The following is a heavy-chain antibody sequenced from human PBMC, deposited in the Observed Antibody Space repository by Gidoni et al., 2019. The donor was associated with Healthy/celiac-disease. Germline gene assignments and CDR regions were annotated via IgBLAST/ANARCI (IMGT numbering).Heavy chain of an antibody. CDR1: GGTFSSYA. CDR2: IIPILGIA. CDR3: ARGDFEIAAAGGAYYFDY. Sequence: QVQLVQSGAEVKKPGSSVKVSCKTSGGTFSSYAISWVRQAPGQGLEWMGRIIPILGIANYAQKFQGRVTITADKSTSTAYMELSSLRSEDTAVYYCARGDFEIAAAGGAYYFDYWGQGTLVTVSS. V-gene: IGHV1-69*04. J-gene: IGHJ4*02. D-gene: IGHD6-13*01.